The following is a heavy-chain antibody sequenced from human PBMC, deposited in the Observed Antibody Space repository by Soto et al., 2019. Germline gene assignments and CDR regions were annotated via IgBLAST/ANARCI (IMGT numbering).Heavy chain of an antibody. V-gene: IGHV4-61*01. CDR2: INYSGRT. Sequence: QVQLQESGPGLVKPSETLSLTCSVSGGSVSSGSYYWSWIRQPPGKGLEWIGYINYSGRTKYNPSLTRRVSIPVGTATTPLARSLSSLTSAATSGYDWARPGLGDGADYLGQGTLVTVSS. J-gene: IGHJ4*02. D-gene: IGHD1-26*01. CDR3: ARPGLGDGADY. CDR1: GGSVSSGSYY.